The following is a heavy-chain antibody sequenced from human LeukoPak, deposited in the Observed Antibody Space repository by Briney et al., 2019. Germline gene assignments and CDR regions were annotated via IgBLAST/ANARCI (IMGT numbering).Heavy chain of an antibody. D-gene: IGHD3-22*01. J-gene: IGHJ4*02. CDR3: ARGADDSSGYSSERGSYFDY. Sequence: GGSLRLSCAASGFTFTSCSMNWVRQAPGKGLEWVSAIRGSGGSTYYADSVKGRVTISRDNSKNTLYLQMNSLRAEDTAVYYCARGADDSSGYSSERGSYFDYWGQGTLVTVSS. V-gene: IGHV3-23*01. CDR1: GFTFTSCS. CDR2: IRGSGGST.